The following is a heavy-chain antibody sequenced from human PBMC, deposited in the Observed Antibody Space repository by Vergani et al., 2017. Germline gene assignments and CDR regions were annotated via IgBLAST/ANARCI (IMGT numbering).Heavy chain of an antibody. J-gene: IGHJ5*01. CDR1: GFPFTTYA. Sequence: EVQLLESGGDLVQPGGSLRLFCAASGFPFTTYAMSWVRRAPGKGLEWVATINTNGDYTRYGDSVKGRFTIARDNSKSALYLQMNSLRAEDTAIYYCAKGGWNYWFDSWGQGTLVIVS. D-gene: IGHD1-1*01. CDR2: INTNGDYT. V-gene: IGHV3-23*01. CDR3: AKGGWNYWFDS.